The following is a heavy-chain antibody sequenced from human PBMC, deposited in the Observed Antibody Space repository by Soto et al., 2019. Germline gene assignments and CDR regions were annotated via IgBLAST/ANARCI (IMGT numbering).Heavy chain of an antibody. CDR3: ARILSSNWNDAFDI. V-gene: IGHV6-1*01. CDR2: TYYRSKWYN. Sequence: KQSQTLSLTCAISGDSVSSNSAAWNWIRQSPSRGLEWLGRTYYRSKWYNDYAVSVKSRITINTDTSKNQFSLQLNSVTPEDTAVYYCARILSSNWNDAFDIWGQGTMVTVSS. J-gene: IGHJ3*02. D-gene: IGHD1-1*01. CDR1: GDSVSSNSAA.